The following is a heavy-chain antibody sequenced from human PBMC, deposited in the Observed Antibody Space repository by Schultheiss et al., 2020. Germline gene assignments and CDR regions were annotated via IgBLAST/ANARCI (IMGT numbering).Heavy chain of an antibody. CDR1: GFTFSSYA. J-gene: IGHJ5*02. D-gene: IGHD2-15*01. V-gene: IGHV3-23*01. CDR3: AKGGRLVVAPTHWFDP. CDR2: ISGGGSAT. Sequence: GGSLRLSCAASGFTFSSYAMSWVRQAPGKGLEWVSGISGGGSATYYADSVKGRFTISRDNSKNTLYLQMNSLRAEDTAVYYCAKGGRLVVAPTHWFDPWGQGTLVTVSS.